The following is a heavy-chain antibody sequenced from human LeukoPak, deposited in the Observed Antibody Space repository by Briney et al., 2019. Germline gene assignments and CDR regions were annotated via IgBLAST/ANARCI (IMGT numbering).Heavy chain of an antibody. D-gene: IGHD3-10*01. CDR2: IYHSGST. Sequence: GSLRLSCAASGFTFTDYYMSWIRQAPGKGLKWIGSIYHSGSTYYNPSLKSRVTISVDTSKNQFSLKLSSVTAADTAVYYCARGSGSANWFDPWGQGTLVTVSS. CDR1: GFTFTDYY. CDR3: ARGSGSANWFDP. V-gene: IGHV4-38-2*01. J-gene: IGHJ5*02.